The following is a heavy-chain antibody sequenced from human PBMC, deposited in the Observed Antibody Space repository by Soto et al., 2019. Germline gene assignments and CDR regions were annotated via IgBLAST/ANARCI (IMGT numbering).Heavy chain of an antibody. J-gene: IGHJ4*02. D-gene: IGHD3-22*01. V-gene: IGHV3-23*01. CDR3: AKENDSSGYYGFDY. CDR2: ISGSGGST. Sequence: LSLSCAASGFTFSSYAMSCVRQAPGKGLEWVSAISGSGGSTYYADSVKGRFTISRDNSKNTLYLQMNSLRAEDTAVYYCAKENDSSGYYGFDYWGQGTLVTVSS. CDR1: GFTFSSYA.